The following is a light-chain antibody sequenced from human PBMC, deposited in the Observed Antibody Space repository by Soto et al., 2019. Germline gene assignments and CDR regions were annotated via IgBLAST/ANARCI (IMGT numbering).Light chain of an antibody. CDR1: QSVSSY. Sequence: EIVLTQSPATLSLSPGERATLSCRASQSVSSYLAWYQQKPGQAPRLLIYDASNRATGIPARFSGSGSGTDFTLTISSLEPDDFAVYYCQNRRNWPGFGGGTKVEIK. J-gene: IGKJ4*02. CDR3: QNRRNWPG. V-gene: IGKV3-11*01. CDR2: DAS.